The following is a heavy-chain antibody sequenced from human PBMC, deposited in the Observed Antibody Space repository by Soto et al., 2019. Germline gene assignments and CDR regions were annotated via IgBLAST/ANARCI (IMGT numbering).Heavy chain of an antibody. Sequence: PGGSLRLSCAASGFTFSNYWMHWVRQAPGKGLVWVARVDNDGSSTVYADSVKGRFTISRDNAKNTLHLQMNSLRAEDTAIYYCARDQPHNWFDPWGQGTLVTVSS. V-gene: IGHV3-74*01. CDR2: VDNDGSST. J-gene: IGHJ5*02. CDR1: GFTFSNYW. CDR3: ARDQPHNWFDP.